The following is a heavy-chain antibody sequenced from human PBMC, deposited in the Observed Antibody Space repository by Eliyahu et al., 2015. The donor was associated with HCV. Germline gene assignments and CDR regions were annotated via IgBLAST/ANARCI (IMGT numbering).Heavy chain of an antibody. CDR1: GGSISSRDYY. V-gene: IGHV4-30-4*08. Sequence: QVQLQESGPGLVKPSHTLSLTCTVSGGSISSRDYYWSWIRQPPGKGLEGIGHIYYSGSTYYNPSLKSRVTMSVDTSENQFSLRVSSVTAADTALYYCARDHYSGFVDSWGHGTLVTVSS. D-gene: IGHD4-11*01. J-gene: IGHJ5*01. CDR3: ARDHYSGFVDS. CDR2: IYYSGST.